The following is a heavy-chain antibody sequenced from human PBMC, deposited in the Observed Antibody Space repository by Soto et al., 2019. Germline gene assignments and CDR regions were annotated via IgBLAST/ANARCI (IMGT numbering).Heavy chain of an antibody. D-gene: IGHD3-10*01. CDR3: ARDLRFGRTDYYYYYMDV. V-gene: IGHV3-66*01. J-gene: IGHJ6*03. CDR1: GFTVSSNY. Sequence: GGSLRLSCAASGFTVSSNYMSWVRQAPGKGLEWVSVIYSGGSTYYADSVKGRFTISRDNSKNTLYLQMNSLRAEDTAVYYCARDLRFGRTDYYYYYMDVWGKGTTVTVSS. CDR2: IYSGGST.